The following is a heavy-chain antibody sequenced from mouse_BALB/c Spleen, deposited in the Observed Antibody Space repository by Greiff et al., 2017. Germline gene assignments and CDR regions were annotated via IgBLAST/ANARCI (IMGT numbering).Heavy chain of an antibody. CDR2: ISYSGST. CDR1: GYSITSDYA. D-gene: IGHD2-4*01. J-gene: IGHJ3*01. Sequence: EVKVEESGPGLVKPSQSLSLTCTVTGYSITSDYAWNWIRQFPGNKLEWMGYISYSGSTSYNPSLKSRISITRDTSKNQFFLQLNSVTTEDTATYYCARGGLRRFPFAYWGQGTLVTVSA. V-gene: IGHV3-2*02. CDR3: ARGGLRRFPFAY.